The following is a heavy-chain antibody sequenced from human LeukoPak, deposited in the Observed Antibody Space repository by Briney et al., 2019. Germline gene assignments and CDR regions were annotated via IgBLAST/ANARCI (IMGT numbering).Heavy chain of an antibody. CDR1: GYTLTELS. CDR2: FDPEDGET. CDR3: ATVRKAPFPPGWFDP. D-gene: IGHD1-1*01. V-gene: IGHV1-24*01. Sequence: ASVKVSCKVSGYTLTELSMHWVRQAPGKGLEWMGGFDPEDGETIYAQKFQGRVTMTEDTSTDTAYMELSSLRSEDTAVYYCATVRKAPFPPGWFDPWGQGTLVTVSS. J-gene: IGHJ5*02.